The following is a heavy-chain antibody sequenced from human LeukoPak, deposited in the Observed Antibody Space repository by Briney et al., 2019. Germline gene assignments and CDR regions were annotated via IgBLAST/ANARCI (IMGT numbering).Heavy chain of an antibody. CDR2: ISAYNGNT. Sequence: GASVKVSCKASGYTFSNYGISWVRQAPGQGLEWMGWISAYNGNTNYAQKLQGRVTMTTDTSTRTAYMELRSLRSDDTAVYYCARSHNVYCSSTSCYAYYFDYWGQGTLVTVSS. D-gene: IGHD2-2*01. CDR3: ARSHNVYCSSTSCYAYYFDY. V-gene: IGHV1-18*01. CDR1: GYTFSNYG. J-gene: IGHJ4*02.